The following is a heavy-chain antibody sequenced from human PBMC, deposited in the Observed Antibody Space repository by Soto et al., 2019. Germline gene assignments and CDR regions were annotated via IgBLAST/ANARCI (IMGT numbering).Heavy chain of an antibody. D-gene: IGHD3-10*01. Sequence: GGSLRLSCAASGFTFRNYWMTWVRQAPGKGLEWVANIKQDGSEKYYVDSVRGRFTISRDNDKNSLYLQMNSLRDDDTAVYYCARAVGAPQDDFWGQGTLVTVSS. V-gene: IGHV3-7*01. J-gene: IGHJ4*02. CDR1: GFTFRNYW. CDR2: IKQDGSEK. CDR3: ARAVGAPQDDF.